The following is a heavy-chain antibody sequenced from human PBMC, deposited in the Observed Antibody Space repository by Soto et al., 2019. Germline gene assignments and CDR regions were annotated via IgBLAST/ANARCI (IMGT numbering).Heavy chain of an antibody. CDR1: GYTFTNYW. J-gene: IGHJ6*02. Sequence: GESLKISCKGSGYTFTNYWIGWGPQMPGKGLEWMGIIYPGDSDTKYNPSFQGQVTISADKSITTTYLQWSSLKASDTAIYYCAASIFYYGMDVWGQGTTVTVSS. CDR2: IYPGDSDT. V-gene: IGHV5-51*01. CDR3: AASIFYYGMDV.